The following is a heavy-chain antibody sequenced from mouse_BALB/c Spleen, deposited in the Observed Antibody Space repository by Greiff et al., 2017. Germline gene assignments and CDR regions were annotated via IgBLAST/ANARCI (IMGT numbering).Heavy chain of an antibody. D-gene: IGHD1-1*01. V-gene: IGHV2-9*02. CDR3: ARDQRIDYGSWFAY. CDR1: GFSLTSYG. Sequence: VQLQESGPGLVAPSQSLSITCTVSGFSLTSYGVHWVRQPPGKGLEWLGVIWDGGSTNYNSALMSRLSISKDNSKSQVFLKMNSLQTDDTAMYYCARDQRIDYGSWFAYWGQGTLVTVSA. CDR2: IWDGGST. J-gene: IGHJ3*01.